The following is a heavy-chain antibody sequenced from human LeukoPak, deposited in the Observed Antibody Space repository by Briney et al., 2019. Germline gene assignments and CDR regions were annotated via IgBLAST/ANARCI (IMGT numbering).Heavy chain of an antibody. J-gene: IGHJ4*02. V-gene: IGHV2-5*02. CDR2: IYWDDDK. Sequence: SGPTLVNPTQTLTLTCTFSGFSLSTSGVGVGWVRQPPGKALEWLALIYWDDDKRYNSSLKSRLTITKDTSKNQVFLTMTNWDPVNTATYYWVHRRIYSPFDYGAREPWSPSPQ. D-gene: IGHD5-18*01. CDR3: VHRRIYSPFD. CDR1: GFSLSTSGVG.